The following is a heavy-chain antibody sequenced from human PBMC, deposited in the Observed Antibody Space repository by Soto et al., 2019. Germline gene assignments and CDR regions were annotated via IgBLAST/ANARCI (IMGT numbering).Heavy chain of an antibody. Sequence: KQSQTLSLTCAISGDSVSSNSAAWNWIRQSPSRGLEWLGRTYYRSKWYNDYAVSVKSRITINPDTSKNQFSLQLNSVTPEDTAVYYCARQAGDPRYYYYYMDVWGKGTTVTVSS. CDR2: TYYRSKWYN. D-gene: IGHD7-27*01. V-gene: IGHV6-1*01. CDR3: ARQAGDPRYYYYYMDV. CDR1: GDSVSSNSAA. J-gene: IGHJ6*03.